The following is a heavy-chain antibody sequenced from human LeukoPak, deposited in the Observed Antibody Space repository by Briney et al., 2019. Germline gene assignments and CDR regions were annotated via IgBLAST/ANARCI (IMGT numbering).Heavy chain of an antibody. CDR3: ARHDRNSGRYYDFDY. V-gene: IGHV4-59*08. CDR2: IYYSGST. Sequence: SETLSLTCTASGVSISSYYWSWIRQPPGKGLEWIGYIYYSGSTKYNPSLKSRITISVDTSKNQFPLKLTSVTAADTAVYYCARHDRNSGRYYDFDYWGQGTLVTVSS. J-gene: IGHJ4*02. D-gene: IGHD1-26*01. CDR1: GVSISSYY.